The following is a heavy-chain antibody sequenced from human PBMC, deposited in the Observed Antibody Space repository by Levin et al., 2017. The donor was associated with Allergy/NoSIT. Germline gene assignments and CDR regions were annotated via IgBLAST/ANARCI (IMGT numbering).Heavy chain of an antibody. CDR3: ATDLPYSSSWYGGY. J-gene: IGHJ4*02. Sequence: GGSLRLSCKVSGYTLTDLSMHCLRQAPGKGLEWMGGFDPEDGETIYAQKFQGRVTMTEDTSTDTAYMELSSLRSEDTAVYYCATDLPYSSSWYGGYWGQGTLVTVSS. D-gene: IGHD6-13*01. V-gene: IGHV1-24*01. CDR1: GYTLTDLS. CDR2: FDPEDGET.